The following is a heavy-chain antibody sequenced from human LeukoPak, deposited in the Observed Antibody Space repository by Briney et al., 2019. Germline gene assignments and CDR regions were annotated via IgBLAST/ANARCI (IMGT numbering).Heavy chain of an antibody. J-gene: IGHJ4*02. CDR2: ISYDGSNK. CDR1: GFTFSSYA. CDR3: AKDNVAAAGRYFDY. V-gene: IGHV3-30*04. D-gene: IGHD6-13*01. Sequence: GGSLRLSCAASGFTFSSYAMHWVRQAPGKGLEWVALISYDGSNKYFADSVKGRFTISRDNSKNTLYLQMHSLRAEDTAVYYCAKDNVAAAGRYFDYWGQGTLVTVSS.